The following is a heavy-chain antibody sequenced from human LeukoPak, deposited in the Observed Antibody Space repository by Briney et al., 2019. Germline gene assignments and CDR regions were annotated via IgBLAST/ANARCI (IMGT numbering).Heavy chain of an antibody. J-gene: IGHJ4*02. D-gene: IGHD3-22*01. CDR1: GYTFTGYY. CDR3: ARVSGYLVDY. V-gene: IGHV1-18*04. Sequence: ASVKVSCKASGYTFTGYYMHWVRQAPGQGLEWMGWISAYNGNTNYAQKLQGRVTMTTDTSTNTAYMELRSLRSDDTAVYYCARVSGYLVDYWGQGTLVTVSS. CDR2: ISAYNGNT.